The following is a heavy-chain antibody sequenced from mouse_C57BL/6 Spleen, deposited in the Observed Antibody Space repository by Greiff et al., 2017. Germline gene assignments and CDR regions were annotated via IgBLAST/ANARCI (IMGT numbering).Heavy chain of an antibody. J-gene: IGHJ1*03. D-gene: IGHD2-4*01. CDR1: YTFTDYYM. CDR3: RDYHWYFDV. CDR2: YPGRGNTY. V-gene: IGHV1-83*01. Sequence: VQLQQSGPELVKPGASVKMSCKASGYTFTDYYMHWVKQKPGKGLEWIGEIYPGRGNTYYNEKFKGKATLTADTSSSTAYMQLSSLSSEDSAVYFCARDYHWYFDVWGTGTTVTVSS.